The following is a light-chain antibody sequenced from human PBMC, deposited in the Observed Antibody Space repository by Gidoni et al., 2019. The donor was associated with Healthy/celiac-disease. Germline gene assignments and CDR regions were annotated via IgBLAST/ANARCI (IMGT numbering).Light chain of an antibody. Sequence: DPPMTQSPSTLSASVGDRVTITCRASQSISSWLAWYHQKPGKPPKLLIYKASSLESGVPSRFRGSGSGTEVTLTISSLQPDDFATYDCQQYNSYQTWTFGQGTKVEIK. CDR2: KAS. CDR1: QSISSW. V-gene: IGKV1-5*03. J-gene: IGKJ1*01. CDR3: QQYNSYQTWT.